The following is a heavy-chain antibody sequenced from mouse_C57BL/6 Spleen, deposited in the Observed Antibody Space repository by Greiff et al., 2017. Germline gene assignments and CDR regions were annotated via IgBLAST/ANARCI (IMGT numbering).Heavy chain of an antibody. CDR1: GFTFSDYG. Sequence: EVKLMESGGGLVKPGGSLKLSCAASGFTFSDYGMHWVRQAPEKGLEWVAYISSGSSTIYYADTVKGRFTITGDNAKNTLFLQMSSLRYEDTAMYYCARGHFDYWGQGTTLTVSS. V-gene: IGHV5-17*01. J-gene: IGHJ2*01. CDR3: ARGHFDY. CDR2: ISSGSSTI.